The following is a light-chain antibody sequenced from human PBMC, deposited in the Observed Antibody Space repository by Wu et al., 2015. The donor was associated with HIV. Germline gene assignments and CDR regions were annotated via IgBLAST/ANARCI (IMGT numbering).Light chain of an antibody. V-gene: IGKV1-5*03. CDR1: QSISSW. Sequence: DIQMTQSPSTLSASVGDRVTITCRASQSISSWLAWYQQKPGKAPKLLIYKASSLENGVASRFSGSGSGTEFTLTISSLQPEDFATYYCQQLNSYPALTFGGGTKVEIK. CDR2: KAS. J-gene: IGKJ4*01. CDR3: QQLNSYPALT.